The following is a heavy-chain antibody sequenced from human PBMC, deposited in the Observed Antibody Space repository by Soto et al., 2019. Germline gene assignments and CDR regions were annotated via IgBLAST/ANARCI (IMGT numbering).Heavy chain of an antibody. Sequence: GGSLRLSCAASGFTFSSYAMSWVRQAPGKGLEWVSAISGSGGSTYYADSVKGRFTISRDNSKNTVSLQMNSLRVEDTAVYFCAKDRFGIVGPVDYWGPGTLVTVSS. V-gene: IGHV3-23*01. CDR2: ISGSGGST. CDR1: GFTFSSYA. D-gene: IGHD1-26*01. CDR3: AKDRFGIVGPVDY. J-gene: IGHJ4*02.